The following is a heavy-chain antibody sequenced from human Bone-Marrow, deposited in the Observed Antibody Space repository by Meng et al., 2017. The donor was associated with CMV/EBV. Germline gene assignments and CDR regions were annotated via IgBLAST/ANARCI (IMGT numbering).Heavy chain of an antibody. D-gene: IGHD2-8*02. CDR3: ARDYWALGYFDY. CDR1: GYTFTGYY. CDR2: INPNSGGT. V-gene: IGHV1-2*02. Sequence: ASVKVSCKASGYTFTGYYMHWVRQAPGQGLEWMGWINPNSGGTNYAQKFQGRVTMTRDTSISTAYMELSRLRSDDTAVYYCARDYWALGYFDYWGQGTLVTASS. J-gene: IGHJ4*02.